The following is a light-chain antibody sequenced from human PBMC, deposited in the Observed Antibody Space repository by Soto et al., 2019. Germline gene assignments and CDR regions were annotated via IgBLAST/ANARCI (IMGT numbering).Light chain of an antibody. V-gene: IGKV1-9*01. Sequence: DIQLTQSPSFLSASVGDRVTITCRASQGISSYLAWYQQKPGKAPKLLIYAASTLQSGVPSGFSGSGSGTEFTLTISSLQPEDSATYYSQQLNSYPAFGPGTKLDIK. CDR2: AAS. CDR3: QQLNSYPA. J-gene: IGKJ3*01. CDR1: QGISSY.